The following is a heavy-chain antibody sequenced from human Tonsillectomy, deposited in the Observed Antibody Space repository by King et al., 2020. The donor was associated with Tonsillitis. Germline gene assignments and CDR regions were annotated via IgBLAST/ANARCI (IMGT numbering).Heavy chain of an antibody. D-gene: IGHD1-26*01. J-gene: IGHJ5*02. CDR2: ISYDGSKK. Sequence: VQLVESGGGVVQPGRSLRLSCAASGFTFRSYGMHWVRQAPGKGLDWVAVISYDGSKKYYRDSVKGRFTISRDNSKNTLYLQMNSLRAEDTAVYYCAKQSNSGAYDPWGQGTLVTVSS. CDR3: AKQSNSGAYDP. V-gene: IGHV3-30*18. CDR1: GFTFRSYG.